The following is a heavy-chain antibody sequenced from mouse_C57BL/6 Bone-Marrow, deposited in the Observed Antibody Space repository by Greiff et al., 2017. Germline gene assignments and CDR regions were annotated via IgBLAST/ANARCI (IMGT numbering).Heavy chain of an antibody. J-gene: IGHJ1*03. CDR2: IHPNSGST. CDR1: GYTFTSYW. CDR3: ATKLLLRRYWYFDV. Sequence: QVQLQQPGAELVKPGASVKLSCKASGYTFTSYWMHWVKQRPGQGLEWIGMIHPNSGSTNYNEKFKSKATLTVDKSSSTAYMQLSSLTSEDSAVYYCATKLLLRRYWYFDVWGTGTTVTVSS. V-gene: IGHV1-64*01. D-gene: IGHD1-1*01.